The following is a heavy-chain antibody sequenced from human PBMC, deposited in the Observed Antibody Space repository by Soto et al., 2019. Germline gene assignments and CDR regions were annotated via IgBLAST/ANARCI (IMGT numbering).Heavy chain of an antibody. Sequence: QVQLVQSGAEVQKPGASVKVSCKSSGYTFSDYYVHWVRQAPGQGLEWMGWISPKSGGTNYAQNFQGRVTMTRDTSIFTAYMELSRLRSDDTAVYYCTRNAFYYNSSGYHDGFDIWGQGTLVTVSS. CDR3: TRNAFYYNSSGYHDGFDI. CDR2: ISPKSGGT. V-gene: IGHV1-2*02. D-gene: IGHD3-22*01. CDR1: GYTFSDYY. J-gene: IGHJ3*02.